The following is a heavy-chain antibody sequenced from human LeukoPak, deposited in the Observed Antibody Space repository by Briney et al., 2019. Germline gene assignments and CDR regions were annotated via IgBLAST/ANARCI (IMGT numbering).Heavy chain of an antibody. CDR1: GGSFSGYY. Sequence: PSETLSLTCAVYGGSFSGYYWSWIRQPPGKGLEWIGEINHSGSTNYNPSLKSRVAISVDTSKNQFSLKVNSVTAADTAVYYCVGEKSFFEEAVWSQGTMVTVSS. CDR3: VGEKSFFEEAV. V-gene: IGHV4-34*01. J-gene: IGHJ3*01. CDR2: INHSGST.